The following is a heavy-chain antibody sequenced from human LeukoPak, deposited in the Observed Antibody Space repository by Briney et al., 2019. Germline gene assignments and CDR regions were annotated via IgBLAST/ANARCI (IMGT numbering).Heavy chain of an antibody. D-gene: IGHD6-19*01. CDR3: AIAVAGGLYYYYGMDV. V-gene: IGHV1-2*02. Sequence: ASVKVSCKASGYTFTGYYMHWVRQAPGQGLEWMGWINPNSGGTNYAQKFQGRVTMTRDTPISTAYMELSRLRSDDTAVYYCAIAVAGGLYYYYGMDVWGQGTTVTVSS. J-gene: IGHJ6*02. CDR2: INPNSGGT. CDR1: GYTFTGYY.